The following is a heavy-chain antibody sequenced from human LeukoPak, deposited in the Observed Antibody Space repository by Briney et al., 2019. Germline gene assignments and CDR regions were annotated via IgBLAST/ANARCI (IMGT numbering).Heavy chain of an antibody. J-gene: IGHJ4*02. V-gene: IGHV3-21*01. Sequence: GGSLRLSCAASGFTFSSYSMNWVRQAPGKGLEWVSSISSSSYIYYADSVKGRFTISRDNAKNSLYLQMNSLRAEGTAVYYCAREIAVAGPVRDWGQGTLVTVSS. D-gene: IGHD6-19*01. CDR2: ISSSSYI. CDR3: AREIAVAGPVRD. CDR1: GFTFSSYS.